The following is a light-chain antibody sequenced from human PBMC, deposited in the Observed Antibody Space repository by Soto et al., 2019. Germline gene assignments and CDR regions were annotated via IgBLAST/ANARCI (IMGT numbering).Light chain of an antibody. CDR1: QGISNE. Sequence: IQMTQSPSSLSASVGDRVTITCRASQGISNELGWYQQRPGKAPKVLIYDASSLESGVPSRFSGSGSGTEFTLTISSLQPDDFATYYCQQYNSYPWTFGQGTKVDIK. CDR2: DAS. V-gene: IGKV1-13*02. J-gene: IGKJ1*01. CDR3: QQYNSYPWT.